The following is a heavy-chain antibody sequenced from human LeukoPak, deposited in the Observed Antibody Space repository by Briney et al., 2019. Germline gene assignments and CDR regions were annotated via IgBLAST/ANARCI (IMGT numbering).Heavy chain of an antibody. Sequence: SETLSLTCTVSGGSISYYWSWIRQPPGRGLEWIGYIHYSGSTNYNPSLKSRVTMSVDTSKNQFSLKLSSVTAADTAVYYCARGTSGDRGDYWGQGTLVTVSS. V-gene: IGHV4-59*01. CDR1: GGSISYY. J-gene: IGHJ4*02. CDR2: IHYSGST. D-gene: IGHD7-27*01. CDR3: ARGTSGDRGDY.